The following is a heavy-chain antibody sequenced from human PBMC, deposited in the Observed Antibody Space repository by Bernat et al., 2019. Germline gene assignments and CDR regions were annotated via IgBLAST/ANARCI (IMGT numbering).Heavy chain of an antibody. D-gene: IGHD3-9*01. CDR2: IGGSGGST. J-gene: IGHJ3*02. CDR1: GFTFSSYA. Sequence: EVQVLESGGGLVQPGGSLRLSCAASGFTFSSYAMSWVRQAPGKGLEWVSAIGGSGGSTYYAGSVKGRFTISRDNSKKTLNLQMNSLRAEDTAVYYCAKAKYYDILTGYDAFDIWGQGTMVTVSS. CDR3: AKAKYYDILTGYDAFDI. V-gene: IGHV3-23*01.